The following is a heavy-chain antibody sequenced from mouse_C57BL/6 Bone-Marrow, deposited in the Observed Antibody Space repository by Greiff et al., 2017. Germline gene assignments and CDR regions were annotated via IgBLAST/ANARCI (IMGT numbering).Heavy chain of an antibody. D-gene: IGHD2-5*01. V-gene: IGHV1-42*01. CDR2: INPSTGGT. J-gene: IGHJ2*01. Sequence: VQLQQPGPELVKPGASVKISCKASGYSFTGYYMNWVKQSPEKSLEWIGEINPSTGGTTYNQKFKAKATLTVDKSSSTNYMQLKSLTSEDSAVYYCARKRLGSNYPHYFEYWGQGTTLTVSS. CDR1: GYSFTGYY. CDR3: ARKRLGSNYPHYFEY.